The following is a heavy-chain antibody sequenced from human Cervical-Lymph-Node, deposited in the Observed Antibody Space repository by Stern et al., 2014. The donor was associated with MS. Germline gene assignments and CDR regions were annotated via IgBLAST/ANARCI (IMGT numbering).Heavy chain of an antibody. CDR1: GFSLDTGGVC. CDR2: IDWDCYK. D-gene: IGHD4-17*01. Sequence: QVTLRESGPALVKPTQNLTLTCTFSGFSLDTGGVCVSWIRQPPGKALEWLALIDWDCYKSYSTSLNARLSISKDTSKNQLVLRMTAMDPVDTGTYYCARTDHYEGRTFDFWGEGTTVFVSS. J-gene: IGHJ3*01. V-gene: IGHV2-70*01. CDR3: ARTDHYEGRTFDF.